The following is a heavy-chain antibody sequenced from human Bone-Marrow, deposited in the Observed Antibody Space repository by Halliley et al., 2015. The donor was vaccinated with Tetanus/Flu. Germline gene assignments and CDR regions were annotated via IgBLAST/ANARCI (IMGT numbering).Heavy chain of an antibody. V-gene: IGHV3-21*01. J-gene: IGHJ6*02. CDR3: ARGGVGVTTFYYYGMDV. CDR2: LSSNGAYI. Sequence: SLRLSCAASGFTFSIYTMNWVRQAPGKGLEWVSTLSSNGAYIYYADSLKGRFTISRDNAKKSLYLQMNSLRGEDTAIYYCARGGVGVTTFYYYGMDVWGHGTTVTVS. D-gene: IGHD1-26*01. CDR1: GFTFSIYT.